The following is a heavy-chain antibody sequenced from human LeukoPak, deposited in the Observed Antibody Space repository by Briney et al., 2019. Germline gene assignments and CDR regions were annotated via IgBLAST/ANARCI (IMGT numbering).Heavy chain of an antibody. D-gene: IGHD6-19*01. CDR2: IYYSGST. CDR1: GGSISSYY. J-gene: IGHJ4*02. CDR3: ARLTRSSYNTGWYWEY. V-gene: IGHV4-59*08. Sequence: SETLSLSCTVSGGSISSYYWSWIRQPPGKGLEWIGYIYYSGSTNYNPSLKSRVTISVDTSENQFSLKLSSVTAADTAVYYCARLTRSSYNTGWYWEYWGQGTLVTVSS.